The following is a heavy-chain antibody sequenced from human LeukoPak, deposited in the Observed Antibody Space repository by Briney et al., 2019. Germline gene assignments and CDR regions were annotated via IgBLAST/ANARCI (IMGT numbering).Heavy chain of an antibody. CDR1: GFTFSSYG. V-gene: IGHV3-30*02. CDR2: IRYDGSNK. Sequence: GGSLRLSCAASGFTFSSYGMHWVRQAPGKGLEWVAFIRYDGSNKYYADSVKGRFTISRDNSKNTLYLQMNSLRAEDTAVYYCAKERDPVLRFLEWLSGDFDYWGQGTLVTVSS. CDR3: AKERDPVLRFLEWLSGDFDY. D-gene: IGHD3-3*01. J-gene: IGHJ4*02.